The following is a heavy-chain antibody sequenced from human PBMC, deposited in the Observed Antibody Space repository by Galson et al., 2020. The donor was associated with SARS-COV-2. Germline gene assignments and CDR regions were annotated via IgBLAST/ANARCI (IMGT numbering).Heavy chain of an antibody. D-gene: IGHD3-10*01. CDR2: IFISGST. CDR3: ARDHAGTDAFDI. CDR1: GGSISTYY. Sequence: PSETLSLTCTVSGGSISTYYWSWIRQPAGKGLEWIGRIFISGSTNYNPSLKTRVTMSVDTSKNQFSLKLSSVTAADTAVYYCARDHAGTDAFDIWGQGTMVTVSS. J-gene: IGHJ3*02. V-gene: IGHV4-4*07.